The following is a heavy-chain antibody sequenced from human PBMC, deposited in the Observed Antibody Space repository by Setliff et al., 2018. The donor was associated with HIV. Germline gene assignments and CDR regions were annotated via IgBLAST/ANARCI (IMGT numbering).Heavy chain of an antibody. CDR2: INHSGST. CDR1: GGSFSEYY. CDR3: ARGDGDTMVRGVIIPNWFDP. V-gene: IGHV4-34*01. Sequence: SETLSLTCAVYGGSFSEYYWSWIRQSPGKGLEWIGEINHSGSTHYNPPLKSRATISVDTSKNQFSLKLSSVTAADTAVYYCARGDGDTMVRGVIIPNWFDPWGQGTLVTVSS. J-gene: IGHJ5*02. D-gene: IGHD3-10*01.